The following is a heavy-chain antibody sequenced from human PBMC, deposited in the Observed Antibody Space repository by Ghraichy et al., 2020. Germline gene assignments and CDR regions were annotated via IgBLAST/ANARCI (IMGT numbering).Heavy chain of an antibody. V-gene: IGHV3-30*18. Sequence: GGSLRLSCAASGFTFSSYCMHWVRQAPGKGLEWVAGVTYDGSAKNYADSVKGRFTISRDNAKNTLYLQMNSLRAEDSAVYYCAKDRKIVAIMGVGMDVWGQGSTVTVS. D-gene: IGHD5-12*01. CDR1: GFTFSSYC. J-gene: IGHJ6*02. CDR2: VTYDGSAK. CDR3: AKDRKIVAIMGVGMDV.